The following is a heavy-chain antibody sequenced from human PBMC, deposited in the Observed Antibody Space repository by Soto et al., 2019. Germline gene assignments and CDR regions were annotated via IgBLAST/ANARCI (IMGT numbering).Heavy chain of an antibody. V-gene: IGHV4-30-2*01. CDR2: IYNSGST. D-gene: IGHD3-10*01. CDR3: ASDYGSGSYRFDY. Sequence: HLQLQESGSGLVTPSQTLSLTCAVSGASISSGDYSWSWIRQPPGKGLEWIGYIYNSGSTLYNPSLKSRVTISLDRSYNQFSLKVRSETAADTAIYYCASDYGSGSYRFDYWGQGILVTVAS. CDR1: GASISSGDYS. J-gene: IGHJ4*02.